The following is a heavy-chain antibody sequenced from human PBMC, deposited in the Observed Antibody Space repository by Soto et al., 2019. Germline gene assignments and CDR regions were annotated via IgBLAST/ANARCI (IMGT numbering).Heavy chain of an antibody. Sequence: QVQLAESGGGLVKPGGSLTLSCAASGFSLSDYSMSWIRQAPGKGLEWVSYISSSISYTHYADSVKGRFTASRDNAKNSVFLHLNSLRAEDTSVYYCARDGQTYGQGDYWGQGTLVTVS. CDR1: GFSLSDYS. J-gene: IGHJ4*02. V-gene: IGHV3-11*06. CDR3: ARDGQTYGQGDY. CDR2: ISSSISYT. D-gene: IGHD3-10*01.